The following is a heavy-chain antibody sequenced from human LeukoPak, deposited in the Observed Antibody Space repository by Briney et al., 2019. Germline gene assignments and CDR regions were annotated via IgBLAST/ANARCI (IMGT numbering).Heavy chain of an antibody. J-gene: IGHJ4*02. V-gene: IGHV4-4*07. D-gene: IGHD2/OR15-2a*01. CDR1: GDSFTYYY. CDR3: ARGGQNSTFSDY. CDR2: IYPSGST. Sequence: SETLSLTCTVSGDSFTYYYWTWIRQPAGKGLEWIGRIYPSGSTNYNPSLKSRVTMSVDTLKNQFSLKVRSVTAADTAVYYCARGGQNSTFSDYWGQGTLVTVSS.